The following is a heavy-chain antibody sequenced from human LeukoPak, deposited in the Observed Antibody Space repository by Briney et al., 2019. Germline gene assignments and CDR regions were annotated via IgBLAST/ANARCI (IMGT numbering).Heavy chain of an antibody. Sequence: PGGSLRLSCAASGFTLTGNAMSWVRQAPGRGLEWVSGVGGDERKHYADSVRGRFTISRDNSMNTVHLQMNSLRAEDTAVYYCARDYLDWYFDLWGRGTLVTVSS. CDR2: VGGDERK. CDR1: GFTLTGNA. V-gene: IGHV3-66*01. CDR3: ARDYLDWYFDL. J-gene: IGHJ2*01.